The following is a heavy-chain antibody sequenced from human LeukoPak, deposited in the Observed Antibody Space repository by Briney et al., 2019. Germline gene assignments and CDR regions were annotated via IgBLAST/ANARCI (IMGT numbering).Heavy chain of an antibody. CDR1: GFTFSSYW. Sequence: GGSLRLSCAASGFTFSSYWMSWVRQAPGKGLEWVANIKQDGSEKYYVDSVKGRFTISRDNAKNSLYLQMNSLRAEDTAVYYCARDPRLYSSGWYDYWGQGTLVTVSS. V-gene: IGHV3-7*01. CDR2: IKQDGSEK. CDR3: ARDPRLYSSGWYDY. D-gene: IGHD6-19*01. J-gene: IGHJ4*02.